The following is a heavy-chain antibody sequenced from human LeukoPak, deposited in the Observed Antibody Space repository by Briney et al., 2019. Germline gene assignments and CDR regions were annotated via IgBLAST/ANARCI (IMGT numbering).Heavy chain of an antibody. D-gene: IGHD7-27*01. CDR1: GDSVSSKSVV. Sequence: SQTLSLTCAISGDSVSSKSVVRNWIRQSPWRGLEWLGRTYYTSKWNYDYAEFLKSQIIINPDRSKNQFSLQLNSVTPEDTAVYYCARIASPWGSSDAFGMWGQGTMVIVSS. CDR2: TYYTSKWNY. J-gene: IGHJ3*02. V-gene: IGHV6-1*01. CDR3: ARIASPWGSSDAFGM.